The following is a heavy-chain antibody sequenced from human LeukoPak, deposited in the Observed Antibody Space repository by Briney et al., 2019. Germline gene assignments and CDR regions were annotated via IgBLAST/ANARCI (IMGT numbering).Heavy chain of an antibody. V-gene: IGHV5-51*01. CDR3: ARDVIVATIDY. CDR2: IYPGDSDT. Sequence: GESLKISCKGSGYSFTSYWIGWVRQMPGKGLEWMGIIYPGDSDTRYSPSFQGQVTISADKSISTAYLQWSSLRAEDTAVYYCARDVIVATIDYWGQGTLVTVSS. D-gene: IGHD5-12*01. J-gene: IGHJ4*02. CDR1: GYSFTSYW.